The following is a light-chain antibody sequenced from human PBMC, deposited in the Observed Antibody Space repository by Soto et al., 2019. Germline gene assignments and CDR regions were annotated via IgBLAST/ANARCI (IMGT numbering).Light chain of an antibody. Sequence: QSALTQPHSVCGSPGQSVTISCTGTSSDVGGYSYVSWYQQHPGKAPELIIYDVTERPSGVPDRFSGSKSGNTASLTISGLQAEDEADYYCCSYTGSYSYVFGIGTKLTVL. CDR3: CSYTGSYSYV. J-gene: IGLJ1*01. CDR1: SSDVGGYSY. V-gene: IGLV2-11*01. CDR2: DVT.